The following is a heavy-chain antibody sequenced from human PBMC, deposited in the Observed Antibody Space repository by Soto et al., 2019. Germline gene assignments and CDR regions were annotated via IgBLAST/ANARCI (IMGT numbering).Heavy chain of an antibody. CDR2: ISSNGGST. D-gene: IGHD6-6*01. CDR3: VKDSARESMAARAWFDP. CDR1: GFTFSSYA. J-gene: IGHJ5*02. V-gene: IGHV3-64D*06. Sequence: GGSLRLSCSASGFTFSSYAMHWVRQAPGKGLEYVSAISSNGGSTYYADSVKGRFTISRDNSKNTLYLQMSSLRAEDTAVYYCVKDSARESMAARAWFDPWGQGTLVT.